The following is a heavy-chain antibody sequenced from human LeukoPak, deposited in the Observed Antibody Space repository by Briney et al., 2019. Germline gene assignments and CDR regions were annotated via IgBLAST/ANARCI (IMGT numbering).Heavy chain of an antibody. CDR3: AKDWGRFWEWLFLDY. Sequence: GGSLRLSCAASGFTFDDYAMHWVRQAPGEGLEWVSGISWNSGSIGYADSVKGRFTISRDNAKNSLYLQMNSLRAEDMALYYCAKDWGRFWEWLFLDYCGHGTLVTGSS. D-gene: IGHD3-3*01. CDR2: ISWNSGSI. V-gene: IGHV3-9*03. J-gene: IGHJ4*01. CDR1: GFTFDDYA.